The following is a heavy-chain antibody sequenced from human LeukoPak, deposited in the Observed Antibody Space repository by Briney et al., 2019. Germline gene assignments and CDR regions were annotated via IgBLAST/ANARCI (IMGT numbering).Heavy chain of an antibody. Sequence: ASVKVSCKASGYTFTGYYMHWVRQAPGQGLEWMGWINPNSGGTNYAQKFQGRATMTRDTSISTAYMELSRLRSDDTAVYYCARDYSSGYYYYYGMDVWGQGTTVTVSS. CDR2: INPNSGGT. D-gene: IGHD6-19*01. CDR1: GYTFTGYY. J-gene: IGHJ6*02. CDR3: ARDYSSGYYYYYGMDV. V-gene: IGHV1-2*02.